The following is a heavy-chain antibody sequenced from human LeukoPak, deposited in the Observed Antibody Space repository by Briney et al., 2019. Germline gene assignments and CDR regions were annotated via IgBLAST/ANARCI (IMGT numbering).Heavy chain of an antibody. Sequence: PGGSLSLSCAASGFTFSSYAMSWVRQAPGKGLEWVSSVSWNSASIGYADSVKGRFTISRDNAKNSLYLQMNSLRPEDMALYYCVKDKRSGDLPAADSFDYWGQGTLVTVSS. CDR1: GFTFSSYA. D-gene: IGHD6-13*01. J-gene: IGHJ4*02. CDR2: VSWNSASI. CDR3: VKDKRSGDLPAADSFDY. V-gene: IGHV3-9*03.